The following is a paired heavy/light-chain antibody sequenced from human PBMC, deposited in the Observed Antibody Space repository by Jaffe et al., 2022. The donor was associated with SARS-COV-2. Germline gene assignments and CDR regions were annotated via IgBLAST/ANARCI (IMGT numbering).Heavy chain of an antibody. D-gene: IGHD2-15*01. CDR3: AREVSAATPNGWRNYFDY. CDR1: GFTVSSNY. Sequence: EVQLVESGGGLIQPGGSLRLSCAASGFTVSSNYMSWVRQAPGKGLEWVSVIYSGGSTYYADSVKGRFTISRDNSKNTLYLQMNSLRAEDTAVYYCAREVSAATPNGWRNYFDYWGQGTLVTVSS. J-gene: IGHJ4*02. V-gene: IGHV3-53*01. CDR2: IYSGGST.
Light chain of an antibody. CDR2: AAS. J-gene: IGKJ4*01. CDR1: QSISSY. V-gene: IGKV1-39*01. CDR3: QQSYSTTLT. Sequence: DIQMTQSPSSLSASVGDRVTITCRASQSISSYLNWYQQKPGKAPKLLIYAASSLQSGVPSRFSGSGSGTDFTLTISSLQPEDFATYYCQQSYSTTLTFGGGTKVEIK.